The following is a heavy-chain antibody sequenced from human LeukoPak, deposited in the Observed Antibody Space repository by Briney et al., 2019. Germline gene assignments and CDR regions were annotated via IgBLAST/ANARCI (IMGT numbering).Heavy chain of an antibody. D-gene: IGHD2-15*01. J-gene: IGHJ4*02. V-gene: IGHV4-59*08. CDR2: IYYSGST. CDR3: ARRCSGGSCNHYFDY. CDR1: GGSISSYY. Sequence: PSETLSLTCTVSGGSISSYYWSWIRQPPGKGLEWIGYIYYSGSTNYNPSLKSRVTISVDTSKNQFSLKLSSVTAADTAVYYCARRCSGGSCNHYFDYWGQGTLVTVSS.